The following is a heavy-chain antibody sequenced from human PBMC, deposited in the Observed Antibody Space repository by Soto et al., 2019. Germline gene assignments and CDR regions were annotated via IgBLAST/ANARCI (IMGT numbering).Heavy chain of an antibody. CDR1: GGSISSGGYY. D-gene: IGHD2-21*02. V-gene: IGHV4-31*03. J-gene: IGHJ4*02. CDR3: ARAGHRGVTAIDY. CDR2: IYYSGST. Sequence: SETLSLTCTVSGGSISSGGYYWSWIRQHPGKGLEWIGYIYYSGSTYYNPSLKSRVTISVDTSKNQFSLKLSSVTAADTAVYYCARAGHRGVTAIDYWGQGTLVTVPS.